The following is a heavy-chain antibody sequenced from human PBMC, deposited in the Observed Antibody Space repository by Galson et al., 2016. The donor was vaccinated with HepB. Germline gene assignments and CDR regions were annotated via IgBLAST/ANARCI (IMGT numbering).Heavy chain of an antibody. J-gene: IGHJ6*03. CDR2: IYNSGST. CDR3: AREVKEYHDSAHSPGYYYYMDV. D-gene: IGHD3-22*01. V-gene: IGHV4-4*02. CDR1: GGSISSTHW. Sequence: ETLSLTCAVSGGSISSTHWWSWVRQPPGKGLEWIVEIYNSGSTNYNPSLRGRVTLSVDKSKNQFSLSLSSVTAADTASYYCAREVKEYHDSAHSPGYYYYMDVWGQGTTVTVSS.